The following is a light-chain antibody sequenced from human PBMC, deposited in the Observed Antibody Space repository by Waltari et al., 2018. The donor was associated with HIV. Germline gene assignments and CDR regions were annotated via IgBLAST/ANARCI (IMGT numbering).Light chain of an antibody. CDR2: WAS. Sequence: DIVMTQSPDSLAVSLGERAPINCKSSQTVLYNSNNKNYLSWYQQRPGQPPKLLIYWASTRESGVPDRFSGSGSGTDFTLTISGLQAEDVALYYCQQYFNAPYTFGQGTKVEI. V-gene: IGKV4-1*01. CDR3: QQYFNAPYT. J-gene: IGKJ2*01. CDR1: QTVLYNSNNKNY.